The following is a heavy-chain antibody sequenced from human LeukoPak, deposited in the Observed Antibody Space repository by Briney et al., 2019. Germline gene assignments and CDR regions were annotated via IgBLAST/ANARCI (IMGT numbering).Heavy chain of an antibody. CDR3: AREAAIGWLRSPFDY. Sequence: PGGSLRLSCAASGFTFSSYSMNWVRQAPGKGLEWVSYISSNSSSIYYADSVKGRFTISRDNAKNSLYLQMNSLRAEDTAVYYCAREAAIGWLRSPFDYWGLGTLVTVSS. CDR1: GFTFSSYS. D-gene: IGHD5-12*01. V-gene: IGHV3-48*01. J-gene: IGHJ4*02. CDR2: ISSNSSSI.